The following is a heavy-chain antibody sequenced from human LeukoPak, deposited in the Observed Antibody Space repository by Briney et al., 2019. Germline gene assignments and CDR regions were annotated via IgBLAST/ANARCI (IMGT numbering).Heavy chain of an antibody. Sequence: GESLKVSCKGSGYSFTSYWIAWGRQMPGKGLEWMGIIYPGDSDTRYSPSFQGQVTISADKSINTAYLQWDSLKASDTAMYYCARPLNYYYGMDVWGRGTTVTVSS. CDR3: ARPLNYYYGMDV. CDR2: IYPGDSDT. CDR1: GYSFTSYW. V-gene: IGHV5-51*01. D-gene: IGHD2-8*01. J-gene: IGHJ6*02.